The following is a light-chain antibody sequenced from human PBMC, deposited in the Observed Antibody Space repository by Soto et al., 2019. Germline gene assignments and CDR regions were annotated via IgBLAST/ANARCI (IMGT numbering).Light chain of an antibody. V-gene: IGKV3-20*01. Sequence: EIVLTQSPGTLSVSPGERATLSCRASQTISSNYLAWYQQKPGQAPSLLIYGTSSRATGIPDRFSGSGSGTNFNITISRLEPEDSAIYYCQQYVSWTFGQGTKVEIK. J-gene: IGKJ1*01. CDR3: QQYVSWT. CDR2: GTS. CDR1: QTISSNY.